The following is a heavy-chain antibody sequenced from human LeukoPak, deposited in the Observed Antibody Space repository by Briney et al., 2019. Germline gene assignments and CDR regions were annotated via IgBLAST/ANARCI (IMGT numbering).Heavy chain of an antibody. CDR3: ARSGDGSGYHYDVLDY. CDR1: GGSISSYY. V-gene: IGHV4-59*01. CDR2: TRYSGST. Sequence: PSETLSLTCTISGGSISSYYWSWIRVSPGKGLEWIGYTRYSGSTNYNPSLKSRVTMSLDTSRNQFPLKLNSVTAADTAVYYCARSGDGSGYHYDVLDYWGQGILVTVSS. D-gene: IGHD3-22*01. J-gene: IGHJ4*02.